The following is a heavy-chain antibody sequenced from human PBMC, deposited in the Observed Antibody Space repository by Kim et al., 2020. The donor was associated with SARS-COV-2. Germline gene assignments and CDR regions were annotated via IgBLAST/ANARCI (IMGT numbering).Heavy chain of an antibody. D-gene: IGHD6-13*01. Sequence: NYTPSLKRRVTISVDTSKNQFSLKLSSVNAADAAVYYWARHRSSWYGVEYWGQGTLVTVSS. CDR3: ARHRSSWYGVEY. V-gene: IGHV4-61*07. J-gene: IGHJ4*02.